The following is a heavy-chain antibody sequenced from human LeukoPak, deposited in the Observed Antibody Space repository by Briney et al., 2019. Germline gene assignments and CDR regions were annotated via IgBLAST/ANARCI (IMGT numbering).Heavy chain of an antibody. Sequence: SETLSLTCAVSGGSFSGYYWNWIRQPPGKGLEWIWEINHSGSTNYNPSPKSRLTISVDASKNQFSRKLSSVTAAATAVYYCASQLWSSLPRMGINGMDVWGQGTTVTVSS. CDR2: INHSGST. D-gene: IGHD5-18*01. CDR3: ASQLWSSLPRMGINGMDV. V-gene: IGHV4-34*01. CDR1: GGSFSGYY. J-gene: IGHJ6*02.